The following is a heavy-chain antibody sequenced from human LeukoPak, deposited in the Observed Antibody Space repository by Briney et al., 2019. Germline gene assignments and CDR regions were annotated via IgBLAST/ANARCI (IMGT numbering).Heavy chain of an antibody. CDR2: ISAYNGNT. CDR1: GYTFTSYG. Sequence: GASVKVSCKASGYTFTSYGISWVRQAPGQGLEWMGWISAYNGNTNYARKLQGRVTMTTDTSTSTAYMELRSLRSDDTAVYYCAREELRGGDFVVPFDYWGQGTLVTVSS. D-gene: IGHD2-21*02. V-gene: IGHV1-18*01. CDR3: AREELRGGDFVVPFDY. J-gene: IGHJ4*02.